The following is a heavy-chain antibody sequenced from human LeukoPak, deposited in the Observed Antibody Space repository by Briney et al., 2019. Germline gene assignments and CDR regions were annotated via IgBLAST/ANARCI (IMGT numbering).Heavy chain of an antibody. Sequence: SVKVSCKASGGTFSSYAISWVRQAPGQGLEWMGGIIPIFGTANYAQKFQGRVTITADESTSTAYMELSSLRSEDTAVYYCARCYRPLYYYYGMDVWGQGTTVTVSS. J-gene: IGHJ6*02. CDR2: IIPIFGTA. CDR1: GGTFSSYA. CDR3: ARCYRPLYYYYGMDV. D-gene: IGHD2-15*01. V-gene: IGHV1-69*13.